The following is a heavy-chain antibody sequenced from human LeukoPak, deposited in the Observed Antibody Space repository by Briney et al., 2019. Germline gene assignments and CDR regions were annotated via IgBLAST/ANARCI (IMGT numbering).Heavy chain of an antibody. CDR2: INPAGSDT. Sequence: GGSLRLSCAASGFTFSSYWMAWVRQAPGKGLEWVANINPAGSDTYYVDSVKGRFTISRDNAKKSTFLQMNSLRVEETALYYCVRWGVAADMQDWGQGTLVTVSS. CDR1: GFTFSSYW. D-gene: IGHD2-2*01. CDR3: VRWGVAADMQD. V-gene: IGHV3-7*01. J-gene: IGHJ4*02.